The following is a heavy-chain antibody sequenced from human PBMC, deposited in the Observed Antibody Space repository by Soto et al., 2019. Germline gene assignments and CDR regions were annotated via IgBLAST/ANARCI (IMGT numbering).Heavy chain of an antibody. CDR2: IIPIFGTA. J-gene: IGHJ4*02. V-gene: IGHV1-69*13. Sequence: SVKVSCKASGGTFSSYAISWVRQAPGQGLEWMGGIIPIFGTANYAQKFQGRVTITADESTSTAYMELSSLRSEDTAVYYCAREPADCTNGVCYADYWGQGTLVTVSS. D-gene: IGHD2-8*01. CDR3: AREPADCTNGVCYADY. CDR1: GGTFSSYA.